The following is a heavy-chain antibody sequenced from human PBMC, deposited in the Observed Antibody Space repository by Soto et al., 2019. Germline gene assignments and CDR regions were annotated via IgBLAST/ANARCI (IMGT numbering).Heavy chain of an antibody. Sequence: ETLSLTCTVSGGSISSNSFHWGWIRQPPGKGLEWIGSIYYSGSTYYSPSLKSRVTISVDTSKNQFSLKVSSVTAADTAVYYCARRERAAGTDWWFDPWGQGTLVTVSS. J-gene: IGHJ5*02. D-gene: IGHD6-13*01. CDR1: GGSISSNSFH. V-gene: IGHV4-39*01. CDR3: ARRERAAGTDWWFDP. CDR2: IYYSGST.